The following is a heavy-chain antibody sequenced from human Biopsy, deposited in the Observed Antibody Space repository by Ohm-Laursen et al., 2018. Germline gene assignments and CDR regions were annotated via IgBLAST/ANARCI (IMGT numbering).Heavy chain of an antibody. CDR1: SGSISSYY. CDR2: ISYSGNT. J-gene: IGHJ4*02. V-gene: IGHV4-59*08. CDR3: ATTTMDTSGWYGNYFDS. Sequence: SETLSLTCTVSSGSISSYYWSWIRQPPGKGLEWIGYISYSGNTNYNPSLKSRVTMSVDTSKNQFSLKVCSVTAADTAIYYCATTTMDTSGWYGNYFDSWGQGALVTVSS. D-gene: IGHD6-19*01.